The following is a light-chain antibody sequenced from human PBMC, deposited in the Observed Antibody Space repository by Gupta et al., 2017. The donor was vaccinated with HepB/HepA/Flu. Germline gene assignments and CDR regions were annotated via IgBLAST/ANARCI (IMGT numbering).Light chain of an antibody. CDR3: AVWDDSLNGVI. CDR1: SSNIGSNT. Sequence: QSVLNQPPSASGTPGQRVIISCSGSSSNIGSNTVNWYQHLPGTAPKLLIYRNNQRPSVVPDRFSGSKSGTSASLAISGLQSEDEADYYCAVWDDSLNGVIFGGGTKLTVL. CDR2: RNN. V-gene: IGLV1-44*01. J-gene: IGLJ2*01.